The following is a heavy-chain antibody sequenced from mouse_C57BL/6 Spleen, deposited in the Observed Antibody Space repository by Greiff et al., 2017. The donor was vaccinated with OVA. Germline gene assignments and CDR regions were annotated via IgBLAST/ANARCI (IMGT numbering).Heavy chain of an antibody. Sequence: EVKLQESGPELVKPGASVKMSCKASGYTFTDYNMHWVKQSHGKSLEWIGYINPNNGGTSYNQKFKGKATLTVNKSSSTAYMELRSLTSEDSAVYDCERGGAGDHLCYFEYWGKGTTLTVSS. D-gene: IGHD2-13*01. CDR2: INPNNGGT. CDR1: GYTFTDYN. V-gene: IGHV1-22*01. CDR3: ERGGAGDHLCYFEY. J-gene: IGHJ2*01.